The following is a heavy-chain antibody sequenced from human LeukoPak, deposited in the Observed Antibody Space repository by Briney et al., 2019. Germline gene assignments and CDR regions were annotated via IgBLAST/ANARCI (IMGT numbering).Heavy chain of an antibody. J-gene: IGHJ6*02. D-gene: IGHD3-3*01. CDR3: AKTPSQYDFWSGYRPNGMDV. CDR1: GFTFSSYA. Sequence: GRSLRLSCAASGFTFSSYAMSWVRQAPGKGLEWVSAISGSGGSTYYADSVKGRFTISRDNSKNTLYLQMNSLRAEDTAVYYCAKTPSQYDFWSGYRPNGMDVWGQGTTVTVSS. V-gene: IGHV3-23*01. CDR2: ISGSGGST.